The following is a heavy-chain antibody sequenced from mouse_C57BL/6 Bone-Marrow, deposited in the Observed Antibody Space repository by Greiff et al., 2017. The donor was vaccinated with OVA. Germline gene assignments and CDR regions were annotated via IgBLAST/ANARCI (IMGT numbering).Heavy chain of an antibody. D-gene: IGHD1-1*01. CDR3: ARGVLPFDV. CDR2: IYPGDGDT. V-gene: IGHV1-82*01. J-gene: IGHJ1*03. Sequence: VKLQQSGPELVKPGASVKISCKASGYAFSSSWMNWVKQRPGKGLEWIGRIYPGDGDTNYNGKFKGKATLTADKSSSTAYMQLSSLTSEDSAVYFCARGVLPFDVWGTGTTVTVSS. CDR1: GYAFSSSW.